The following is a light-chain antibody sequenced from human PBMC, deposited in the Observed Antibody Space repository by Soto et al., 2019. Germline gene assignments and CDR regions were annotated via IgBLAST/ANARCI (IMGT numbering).Light chain of an antibody. CDR3: SSYTSSSTLQV. J-gene: IGLJ2*01. Sequence: QSALTQPASVSGSPGQSITISCTGTSSDVGGYNYVSWYQQHPGKAPKLMIYDVSNRPSGVSNRFSGSKSGNTASLTISGLQAEDEADYYCSSYTSSSTLQVFGGGPQLTVL. CDR2: DVS. V-gene: IGLV2-14*01. CDR1: SSDVGGYNY.